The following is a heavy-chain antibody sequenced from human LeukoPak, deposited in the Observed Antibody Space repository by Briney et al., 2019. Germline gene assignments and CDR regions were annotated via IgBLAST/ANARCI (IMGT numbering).Heavy chain of an antibody. CDR3: ARKDGDY. Sequence: PSETLSLTCTVSSGSISSYYWSWIRQPAGKRPEWIGLIYTNGATTLNPSLKSRVAMSVDLAKNQLFLKLASVTAADTAMYYCARKDGDYWGQGTLVTVSS. CDR2: IYTNGAT. J-gene: IGHJ4*02. V-gene: IGHV4-4*07. CDR1: SGSISSYY.